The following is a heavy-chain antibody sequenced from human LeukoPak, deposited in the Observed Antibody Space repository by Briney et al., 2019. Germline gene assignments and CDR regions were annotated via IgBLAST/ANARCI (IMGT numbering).Heavy chain of an antibody. V-gene: IGHV4-30-2*01. Sequence: PSQTLSLTCAVSGGSISSGGYSWSWIRQPPGKGLEWIRYIYHSGSTYYNPSLKSRVTISVDRSKNQFSLKLSSVTAADTAVYYCARRYCSSTSCYADYWGQGTLVTVSS. CDR2: IYHSGST. CDR1: GGSISSGGYS. CDR3: ARRYCSSTSCYADY. J-gene: IGHJ4*02. D-gene: IGHD2-2*01.